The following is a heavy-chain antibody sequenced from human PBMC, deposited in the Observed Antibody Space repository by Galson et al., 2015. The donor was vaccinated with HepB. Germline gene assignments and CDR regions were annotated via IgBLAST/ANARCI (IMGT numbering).Heavy chain of an antibody. CDR2: ISGSGGST. J-gene: IGHJ3*02. D-gene: IGHD3-22*01. V-gene: IGHV3-23*01. CDR1: GFTFSSYA. CDR3: AKGINYYDSSGYYADALDI. Sequence: SLRLSCAASGFTFSSYAMSWVRQAPGKGLEWVSAISGSGGSTYYADSVKGRFTISRDNSKNTLYLQMNSLRDEDTAVYYCAKGINYYDSSGYYADALDIWGQGTMVTVSS.